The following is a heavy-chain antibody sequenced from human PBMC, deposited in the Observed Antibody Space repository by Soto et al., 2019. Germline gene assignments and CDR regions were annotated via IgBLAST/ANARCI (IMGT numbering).Heavy chain of an antibody. Sequence: PGGSLRLSCAASGFTFSSYGMHWVRQAPGKGLEWVAVISYDGSNKYYADSVKGRFTISRDNSKNTLYLQMNSLRAEDTAVYYCAKGIQLWYYYYYGMDVWGQGTTVTVS. CDR2: ISYDGSNK. V-gene: IGHV3-30*18. CDR3: AKGIQLWYYYYYGMDV. J-gene: IGHJ6*02. CDR1: GFTFSSYG. D-gene: IGHD5-18*01.